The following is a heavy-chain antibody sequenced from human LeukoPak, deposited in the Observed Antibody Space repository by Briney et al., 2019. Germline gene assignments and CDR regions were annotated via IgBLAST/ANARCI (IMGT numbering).Heavy chain of an antibody. CDR3: ARDRDYAFDY. CDR1: GFTLSSYS. CDR2: IDSDTYGNTI. Sequence: SGGYLRLSCAASGFTLSSYSMKWVRQAPGKGLEWISYIDSDTYGNTIYYADIVKGRFTISRDNAKNSLYLQMNSLRDEDTALYYCARDRDYAFDYWDQGTLVTVSS. J-gene: IGHJ4*02. V-gene: IGHV3-48*02. D-gene: IGHD4-17*01.